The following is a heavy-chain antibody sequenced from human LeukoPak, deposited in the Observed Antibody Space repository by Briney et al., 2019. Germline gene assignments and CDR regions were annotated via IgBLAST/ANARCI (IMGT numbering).Heavy chain of an antibody. CDR1: GFTFSSYG. J-gene: IGHJ4*02. CDR3: AKNGPAAAGYYFDY. Sequence: GGSLRLSCAASGFTFSSYGMHWVRQAPGKGLEWVAVISYDGSNKYYADSVKGRFTISRDNSKNTLYLQMNSLRAEDTAVYYCAKNGPAAAGYYFDYWGQGTLVTVSS. D-gene: IGHD2-2*01. V-gene: IGHV3-30*18. CDR2: ISYDGSNK.